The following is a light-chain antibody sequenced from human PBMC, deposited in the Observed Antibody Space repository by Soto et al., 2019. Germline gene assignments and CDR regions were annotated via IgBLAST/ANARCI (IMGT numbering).Light chain of an antibody. CDR1: QSISSW. CDR2: DDS. CDR3: QQYTSHRT. J-gene: IGKJ1*01. Sequence: DIQMTQSPSTLSASVGDRVTITCRASQSISSWLAWYQQKPGKAPNLLIYDDSTLKTGLPSRSSGSGSGTEFTLTINSLQPDDFASYYCQQYTSHRTFGQGTKVDIK. V-gene: IGKV1-5*01.